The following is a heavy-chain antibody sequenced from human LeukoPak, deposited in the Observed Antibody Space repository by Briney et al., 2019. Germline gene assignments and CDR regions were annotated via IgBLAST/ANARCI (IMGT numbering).Heavy chain of an antibody. J-gene: IGHJ4*02. V-gene: IGHV4-61*02. Sequence: SETLSLTCTVSGGSISSGSYYWSWIRQPAGKGLEWIGRIYTSGSTNYNPSLKSRVTISVDTSKNQFSLKLSSVTAADTAVYYCARDAVGRGSYYFDYWGQGTLVTVSS. CDR1: GGSISSGSYY. D-gene: IGHD1-26*01. CDR3: ARDAVGRGSYYFDY. CDR2: IYTSGST.